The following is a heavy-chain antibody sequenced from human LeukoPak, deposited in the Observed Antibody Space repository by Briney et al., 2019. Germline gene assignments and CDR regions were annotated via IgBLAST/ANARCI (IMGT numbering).Heavy chain of an antibody. Sequence: SETLSLTCAVYGGSFSGYYWSWLRQPPGKGLEWIGEINHSGSTNYNPSLKSRVTISVDTSKNQFSLKLSSVTAADTAVYYCARGLRFLEWFLMMGFDPWGQGTLVTVSS. CDR1: GGSFSGYY. D-gene: IGHD3-3*01. CDR3: ARGLRFLEWFLMMGFDP. CDR2: INHSGST. V-gene: IGHV4-34*01. J-gene: IGHJ5*02.